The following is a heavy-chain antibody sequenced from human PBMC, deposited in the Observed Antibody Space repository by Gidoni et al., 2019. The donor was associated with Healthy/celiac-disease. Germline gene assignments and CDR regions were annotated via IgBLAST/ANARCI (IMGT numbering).Heavy chain of an antibody. J-gene: IGHJ4*02. CDR3: APSPQNYDLWSENIG. CDR2: FDPEDGET. V-gene: IGHV1-24*01. CDR1: GYTLTELS. Sequence: QVQLVQSGAEVKKPGASVKVSCKVSGYTLTELSMHWGRQAPGKGLEWMGGFDPEDGETIYAQKFQGRDTMTEDTSTDTAYMELSSLRSEDTAVYYCAPSPQNYDLWSENIGWGQGTLVTVSS. D-gene: IGHD3-3*01.